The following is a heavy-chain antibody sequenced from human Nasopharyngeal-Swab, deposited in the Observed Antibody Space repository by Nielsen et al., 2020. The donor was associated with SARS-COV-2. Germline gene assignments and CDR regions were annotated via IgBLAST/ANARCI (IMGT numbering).Heavy chain of an antibody. J-gene: IGHJ4*02. CDR3: ASTPLDSSGYYYAFHY. V-gene: IGHV3-30-3*01. Sequence: SRRLSSAASGITFSRYTMHWVRQAPGKGLEWVAVISYDGSNKYYADSVKGRFTISRDISKNTLYLQMNSLRAEETAVFYCASTPLDSSGYYYAFHYWGRGTLVTVSS. CDR1: GITFSRYT. CDR2: ISYDGSNK. D-gene: IGHD3-22*01.